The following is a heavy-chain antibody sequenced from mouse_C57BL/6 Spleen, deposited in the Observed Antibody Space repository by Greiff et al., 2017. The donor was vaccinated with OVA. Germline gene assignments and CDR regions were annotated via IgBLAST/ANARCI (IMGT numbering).Heavy chain of an antibody. CDR1: GFTFSSYA. D-gene: IGHD1-1*01. V-gene: IGHV5-4*01. CDR3: ARDEGSNYVDY. CDR2: ISDGGSYT. J-gene: IGHJ2*01. Sequence: EVNVVESGGGLVKPGGSLKLSCAASGFTFSSYAMSWVRQTPEKRLEWVATISDGGSYTYYPDNVKGRFTISRDNAKNNLYLQMSHLKSEDTAMYYCARDEGSNYVDYWGQGTTLTVAS.